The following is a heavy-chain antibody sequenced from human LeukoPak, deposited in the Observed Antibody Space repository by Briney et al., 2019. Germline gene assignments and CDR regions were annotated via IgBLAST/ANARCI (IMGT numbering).Heavy chain of an antibody. CDR3: ARRIYNGHYQDAFDI. V-gene: IGHV1-2*02. CDR1: GYTFTGNY. CDR2: ITPNSGGT. J-gene: IGHJ3*02. D-gene: IGHD2-15*01. Sequence: ASVKVSCKASGYTFTGNYIHWIRQAPGQGLEWMGWITPNSGGTNYAQKFQGRITMTRDTSISTAYMELTRLTSDDTALYYCARRIYNGHYQDAFDIWGQGTMVTVSS.